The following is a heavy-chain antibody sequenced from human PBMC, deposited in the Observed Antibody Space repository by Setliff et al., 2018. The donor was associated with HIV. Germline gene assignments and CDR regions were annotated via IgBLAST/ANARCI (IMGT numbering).Heavy chain of an antibody. J-gene: IGHJ4*02. D-gene: IGHD1-7*01. CDR1: GGSISSGTYY. V-gene: IGHV4-61*02. CDR2: IYTSGST. CDR3: ARQYMELELPDY. Sequence: PSETLSLTCTVSGGSISSGTYYWSWIRQPAGKGLEWIGRIYTSGSTNYNPSLKSRVTISVDTSKNQFSLKLSSVTAADTAVYYCARQYMELELPDYWGQGTLVTVSS.